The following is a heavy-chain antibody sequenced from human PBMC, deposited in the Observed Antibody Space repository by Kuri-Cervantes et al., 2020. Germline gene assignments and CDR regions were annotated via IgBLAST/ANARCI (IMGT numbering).Heavy chain of an antibody. Sequence: SETLSLTCTVSGGSISSGSYYWSWIRQPAGKGLEWIGRIYTSGSTNYNPSLKSRVTISVDTSKNQFSLNLSSVTAADTAVYYCARVGSIIGVNNWFDPWGQGTLVTVSS. D-gene: IGHD3-22*01. J-gene: IGHJ5*02. CDR2: IYTSGST. V-gene: IGHV4-61*02. CDR1: GGSISSGSYY. CDR3: ARVGSIIGVNNWFDP.